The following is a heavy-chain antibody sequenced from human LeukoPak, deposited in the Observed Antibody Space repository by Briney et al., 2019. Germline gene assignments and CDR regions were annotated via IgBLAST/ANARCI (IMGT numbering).Heavy chain of an antibody. CDR3: ARSNPGAPLDY. D-gene: IGHD1-26*01. CDR1: GYTFTTYA. V-gene: IGHV7-4-1*02. J-gene: IGHJ4*02. Sequence: ASVKVSCKASGYTFTTYAIHWVRQAPGQGLEWMGWINTNTRTPAYAQGFTGRFVFSLDTSVSTAYLQISSLKAEDTAVYYCARSNPGAPLDYWGQGTLVTVSS. CDR2: INTNTRTP.